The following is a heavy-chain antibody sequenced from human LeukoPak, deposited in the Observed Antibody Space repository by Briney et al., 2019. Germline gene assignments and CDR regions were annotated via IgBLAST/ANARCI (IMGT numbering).Heavy chain of an antibody. CDR3: AKDFIAVADYMDV. CDR2: ISGSGGST. D-gene: IGHD6-19*01. Sequence: GGSLRLSCAASGFTFSSYAMSWVRQAPGKGLEWVSDISGSGGSTYYADSVKGRFTVSRDNSKNTLYLQMNSLSAEDTAVYYCAKDFIAVADYMDVWGKGTTVTVSS. J-gene: IGHJ6*03. V-gene: IGHV3-23*01. CDR1: GFTFSSYA.